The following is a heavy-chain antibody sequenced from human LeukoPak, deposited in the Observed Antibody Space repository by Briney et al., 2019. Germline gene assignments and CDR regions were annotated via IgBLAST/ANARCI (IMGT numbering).Heavy chain of an antibody. CDR2: FYSGGTT. Sequence: PGGSLRLSCVASGFSVTSNHMNWVRQAPGKGLEWVSIFYSGGTTHYADSVKGRFTISRDNAKNSVYLQINSLRAEDTAVYYCARIGYRSCGIDYWGQGTLVTVSS. J-gene: IGHJ4*02. CDR3: ARIGYRSCGIDY. D-gene: IGHD6-19*01. CDR1: GFSVTSNH. V-gene: IGHV3-66*01.